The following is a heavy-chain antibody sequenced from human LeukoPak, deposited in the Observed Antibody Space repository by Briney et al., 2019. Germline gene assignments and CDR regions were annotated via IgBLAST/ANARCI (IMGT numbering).Heavy chain of an antibody. V-gene: IGHV3-72*01. CDR2: VRNKANSYTT. Sequence: GGSLRLSCVDSGFTFSAHYMDWVRQAPGKGLEWVGRVRNKANSYTTEYAASVKDRFIISRDDSKSSLYLQMNSLKIEDTAVYYCARSDSSGHLEAYWGQGTLVTVSS. J-gene: IGHJ4*02. D-gene: IGHD3-22*01. CDR3: ARSDSSGHLEAY. CDR1: GFTFSAHY.